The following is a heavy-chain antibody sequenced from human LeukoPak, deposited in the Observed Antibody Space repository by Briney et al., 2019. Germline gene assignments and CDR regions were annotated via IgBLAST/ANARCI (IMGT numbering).Heavy chain of an antibody. Sequence: GGSLRLSCAMSGFTLSHYQMNWVRQVPGKGLEWVSGISASGGSTYYADSVKGRFTISRDNSKNTLYLQMNSPRAEDTAVYYCAKLVYSSSPGDYWGQGTLVTVSS. CDR1: GFTLSHYQ. CDR3: AKLVYSSSPGDY. V-gene: IGHV3-23*01. CDR2: ISASGGST. D-gene: IGHD6-6*01. J-gene: IGHJ4*02.